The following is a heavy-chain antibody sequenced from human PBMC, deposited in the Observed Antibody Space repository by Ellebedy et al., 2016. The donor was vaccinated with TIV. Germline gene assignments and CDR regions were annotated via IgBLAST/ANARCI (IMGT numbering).Heavy chain of an antibody. D-gene: IGHD4-23*01. CDR3: ARVGRWPRNWSFDY. Sequence: GESLKISCAASGFIFDDYWMAWVRQAQGKGLEWAANIREDGGLQWYADSVKGRFTISRDNAKNSMYLQMNGLRAEDTAVYYCARVGRWPRNWSFDYWGRGTLVTVSS. CDR1: GFIFDDYW. V-gene: IGHV3-7*01. CDR2: IREDGGLQ. J-gene: IGHJ4*02.